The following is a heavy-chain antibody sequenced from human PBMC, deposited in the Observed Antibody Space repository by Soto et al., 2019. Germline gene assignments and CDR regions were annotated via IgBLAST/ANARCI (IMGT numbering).Heavy chain of an antibody. CDR2: IDGSGYNT. CDR3: AKGIVGYSYGYSCFDY. D-gene: IGHD5-18*01. Sequence: GGSLRLSCVASGITFSNYAMSWVRQAPGKGPEWVSAIDGSGYNTYYADSVKGRFTISRDNSKNTLYLQMNSLRGDDTAVYYCAKGIVGYSYGYSCFDYWGQGTLVTVSS. V-gene: IGHV3-23*01. CDR1: GITFSNYA. J-gene: IGHJ4*02.